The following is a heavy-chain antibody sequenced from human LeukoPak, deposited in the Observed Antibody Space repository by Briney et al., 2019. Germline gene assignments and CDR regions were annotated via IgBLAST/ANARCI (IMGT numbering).Heavy chain of an antibody. CDR2: IYYSGST. CDR1: GGSISSSSYY. V-gene: IGHV4-61*05. J-gene: IGHJ4*02. Sequence: SETPSLTCTVSGGSISSSSYYWGWIRQPPGKGLEWIGYIYYSGSTNYNPSLKSRVTISVDTSKNQFSLKLSSVTAADTAVYYCARSANCGGDCSFDYWGQGTLVTVSS. D-gene: IGHD2-21*02. CDR3: ARSANCGGDCSFDY.